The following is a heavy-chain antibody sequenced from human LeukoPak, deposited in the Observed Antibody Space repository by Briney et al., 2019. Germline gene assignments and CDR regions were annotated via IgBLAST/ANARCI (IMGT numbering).Heavy chain of an antibody. Sequence: GGSLRLSCAASGFTFSDYYMSWIRQAPGKGLEWVSYISSSGSTLYYADSVKGRFTISRDNSKNTLYLQMNSLRAEDTAVYYCAKGRFTVSKYYFDYWGQGTLVTVSS. CDR3: AKGRFTVSKYYFDY. V-gene: IGHV3-11*01. CDR1: GFTFSDYY. D-gene: IGHD3-3*01. J-gene: IGHJ4*02. CDR2: ISSSGSTL.